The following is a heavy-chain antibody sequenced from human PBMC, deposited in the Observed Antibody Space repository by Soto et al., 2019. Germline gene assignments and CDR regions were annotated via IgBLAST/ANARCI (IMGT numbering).Heavy chain of an antibody. Sequence: EVQLVESGGGLVQPGGSPRLSCAASGFTFSSYYMSWVRQAQGKGLEWVANINEDGSEKYYVDSVKGRFSVSRDNAKSSLYLQMNSLRAEDTAVYYCAKWGGAGSDCWGQGTLVTVSS. CDR1: GFTFSSYY. D-gene: IGHD1-26*01. J-gene: IGHJ4*02. CDR2: INEDGSEK. CDR3: AKWGGAGSDC. V-gene: IGHV3-7*01.